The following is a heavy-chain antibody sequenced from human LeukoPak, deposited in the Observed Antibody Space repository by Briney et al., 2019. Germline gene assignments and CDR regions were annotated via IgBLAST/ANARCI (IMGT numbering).Heavy chain of an antibody. J-gene: IGHJ4*02. D-gene: IGHD6-19*01. V-gene: IGHV4-59*01. CDR3: ASTRYSSGFRTYYFDY. CDR1: GGSISSYS. CDR2: IYYSGST. Sequence: SETLSLTCTVSGGSISSYSWSWIRQPPGKGLEWIGYIYYSGSTNYNPSLKSRVTISVDTSKNQFSLKLSSVTAADTAVYYCASTRYSSGFRTYYFDYWGQGTLVTVSS.